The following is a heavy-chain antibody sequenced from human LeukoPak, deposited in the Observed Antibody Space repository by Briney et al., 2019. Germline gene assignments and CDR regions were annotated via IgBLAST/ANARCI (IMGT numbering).Heavy chain of an antibody. CDR2: IWYDGSNK. D-gene: IGHD3-10*01. V-gene: IGHV3-33*01. CDR3: ARDLVSPLSGDDAFDI. CDR1: GFTFSSYG. J-gene: IGHJ3*02. Sequence: GGSLRLSCAASGFTFSSYGMHWVRQAPGKGLEWVAVIWYDGSNKYYADSVKGRFTISRDNSKNTLYLQMNSLRAEDTAVYYCARDLVSPLSGDDAFDIWGQGTMVTVSS.